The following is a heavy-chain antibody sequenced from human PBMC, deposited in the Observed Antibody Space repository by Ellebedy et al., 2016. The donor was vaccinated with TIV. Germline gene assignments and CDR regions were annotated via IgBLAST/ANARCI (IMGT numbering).Heavy chain of an antibody. CDR1: RFSFSSYW. CDR3: TTEWSFGDYLSPTHAFVI. J-gene: IGHJ3*02. CDR2: MRQDGSEK. Sequence: GESLKISCAASRFSFSSYWMSWVRQAPGKGLEWVANMRQDGSEKFYVDSVKGRFTISRDNAKNSLYLQMNSLRAEETAVYYCTTEWSFGDYLSPTHAFVIWGQGTMVTVSS. D-gene: IGHD4-17*01. V-gene: IGHV3-7*01.